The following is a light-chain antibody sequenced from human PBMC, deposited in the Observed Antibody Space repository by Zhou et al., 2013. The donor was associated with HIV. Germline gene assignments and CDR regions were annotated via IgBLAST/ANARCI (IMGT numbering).Light chain of an antibody. V-gene: IGKV1-39*01. CDR2: AAS. Sequence: DIQMTQSPSSLSASVGDRVTITCRASQTISSSLNWYQQKPGKAPKVLIYAASSLQSGVPSRFSGGGSGTDFTLTISSLQPEDFATYYCQQSYRTPLTFGGGTKVEI. CDR1: QTISSS. J-gene: IGKJ4*01. CDR3: QQSYRTPLT.